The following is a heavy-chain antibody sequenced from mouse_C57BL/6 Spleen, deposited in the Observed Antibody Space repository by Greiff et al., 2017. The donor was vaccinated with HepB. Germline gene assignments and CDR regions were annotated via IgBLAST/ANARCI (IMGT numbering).Heavy chain of an antibody. J-gene: IGHJ4*01. D-gene: IGHD1-1*01. CDR1: GYTFTSYG. Sequence: VQLQESGAELARPGASVKLSCKASGYTFTSYGISWVKQRTGQGLEWIGEIYPRSGNTYYNEKFKGKATLTADRSSSTAYMELRSLTSEDSAVYFCARYYGGYAMDYWGQGTSVTVSS. CDR2: IYPRSGNT. CDR3: ARYYGGYAMDY. V-gene: IGHV1-81*01.